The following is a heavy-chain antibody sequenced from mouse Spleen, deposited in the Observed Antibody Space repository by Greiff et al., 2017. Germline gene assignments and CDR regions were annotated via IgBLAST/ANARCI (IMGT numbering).Heavy chain of an antibody. CDR1: GFSLTSYG. V-gene: IGHV2-2*02. CDR2: IWSGGST. Sequence: QVQLKQSGPGLVQPSQSLSITCTVSGFSLTSYGVHWVRQSPGKGLEWLGVIWSGGSTDYNAAFISRLSISKDNSKSQVFFKMNSLQANDTAIYYCASFPYYGLNFDYWGQGTTLTVSS. D-gene: IGHD1-2*01. CDR3: ASFPYYGLNFDY. J-gene: IGHJ2*01.